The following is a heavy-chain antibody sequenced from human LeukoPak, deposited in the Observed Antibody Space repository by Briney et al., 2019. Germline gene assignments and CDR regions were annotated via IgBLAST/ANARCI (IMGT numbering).Heavy chain of an antibody. CDR2: IYYSGST. D-gene: IGHD5-12*01. CDR3: AREGGRRSGYWFDP. J-gene: IGHJ5*02. CDR1: GGSISSSSYY. V-gene: IGHV4-39*02. Sequence: PSQTLSLTCTVSGGSISSSSYYWGWIRQPPGKGLEWIGSIYYSGSTYYNPSLKSRVTISVDTSKNQFSLKLSSVTAADTAVYYCAREGGRRSGYWFDPWGQGTLVTVSS.